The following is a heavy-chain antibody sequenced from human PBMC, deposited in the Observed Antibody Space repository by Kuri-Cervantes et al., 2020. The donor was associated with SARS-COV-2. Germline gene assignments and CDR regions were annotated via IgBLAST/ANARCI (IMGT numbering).Heavy chain of an antibody. Sequence: SVKVSCKASGGTFSSYAISWVRQAPGQGLEWMGGIIPIFGTANYAQKFQGRVTITTDVSTSTAYMELSSLRSEDTAVYYCARVASDCSSTSCSDYWGQGTLVTVSS. CDR2: IIPIFGTA. CDR1: GGTFSSYA. CDR3: ARVASDCSSTSCSDY. V-gene: IGHV1-69*05. D-gene: IGHD2-2*01. J-gene: IGHJ4*02.